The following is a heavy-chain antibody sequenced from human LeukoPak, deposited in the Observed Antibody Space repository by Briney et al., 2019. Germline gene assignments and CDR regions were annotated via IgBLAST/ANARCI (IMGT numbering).Heavy chain of an antibody. CDR2: ISGSGGST. J-gene: IGHJ4*02. CDR1: GFTFSSYA. D-gene: IGHD4-17*01. CDR3: AKPFYGDYLDY. V-gene: IGHV3-23*01. Sequence: PGGSLRLSCAASGFTFSSYAMSWVRQAPGKGLEWVSAISGSGGSTYYADCVKGRFTISRDNSKNTLYLQMNGLRAENTAVYYCAKPFYGDYLDYWGQGTLVTVSS.